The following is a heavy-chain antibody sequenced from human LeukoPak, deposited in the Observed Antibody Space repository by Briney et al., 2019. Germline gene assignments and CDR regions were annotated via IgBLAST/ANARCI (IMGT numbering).Heavy chain of an antibody. D-gene: IGHD3-10*02. J-gene: IGHJ3*02. Sequence: SETLSLTCTVSGGSISSGGYYWSWIRQHPGKGLEWIGYIYYSGSTYYNPSLKSRVTIPVDTSKNQFSLKLSSVTAADTAVYYCARDSRPLFSVNAFDIWGQGTMVTVSS. CDR3: ARDSRPLFSVNAFDI. CDR2: IYYSGST. V-gene: IGHV4-31*03. CDR1: GGSISSGGYY.